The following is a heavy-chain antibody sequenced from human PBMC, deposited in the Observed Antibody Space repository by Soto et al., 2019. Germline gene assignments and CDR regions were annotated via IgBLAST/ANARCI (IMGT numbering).Heavy chain of an antibody. Sequence: QVQLVQSGAEEKKPGASVKVSCKASGYTFTSYAMHWVRQAPGQRLEWMGWINAGNGNTKYSQKFQGRVTITRDTSASTAYMELISLRSEDTAVYYCARSYYYGSGSYYACWFDPWGQGTLVTVSS. V-gene: IGHV1-3*05. CDR1: GYTFTSYA. CDR2: INAGNGNT. CDR3: ARSYYYGSGSYYACWFDP. D-gene: IGHD3-10*01. J-gene: IGHJ5*02.